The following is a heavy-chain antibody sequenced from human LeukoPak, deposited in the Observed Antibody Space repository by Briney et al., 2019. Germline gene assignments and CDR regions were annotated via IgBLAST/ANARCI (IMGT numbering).Heavy chain of an antibody. CDR1: GFTVSSNY. CDR3: ARGHYYDSSDSATFDF. V-gene: IGHV3-11*01. CDR2: ITDNGRNS. Sequence: GGSLRLSCAASGFTVSSNYMSWVRQAPGKGLEWISYITDNGRNSFYADSVKGRFTISRDNAKHSLYLEMSRLRADDTALYHCARGHYYDSSDSATFDFWGQGTMVTVTS. J-gene: IGHJ3*01. D-gene: IGHD3-22*01.